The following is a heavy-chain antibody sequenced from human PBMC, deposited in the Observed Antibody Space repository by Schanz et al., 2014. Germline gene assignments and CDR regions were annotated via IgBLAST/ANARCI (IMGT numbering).Heavy chain of an antibody. CDR2: ISVYNHNK. CDR3: ARDAADFYDILTEEDY. V-gene: IGHV1-18*01. Sequence: QVQLVQSGAEVKKPGASVKVSCKASGYTFTSYGISWVRQAPGQGLEWVGWISVYNHNKEYDQKFQGRVTMTTDTSTSTAYMELGSLRSDDTAVYYCARDAADFYDILTEEDYWGQGTLVTVSS. D-gene: IGHD3-9*01. CDR1: GYTFTSYG. J-gene: IGHJ4*02.